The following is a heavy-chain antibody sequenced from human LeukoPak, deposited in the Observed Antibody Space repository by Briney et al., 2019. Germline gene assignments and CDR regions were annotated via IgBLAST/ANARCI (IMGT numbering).Heavy chain of an antibody. CDR2: IIPIFGTA. D-gene: IGHD3-10*01. V-gene: IGHV1-69*13. CDR1: GGTFSSYA. CDR3: ARDSPQYYYGSGSPYYYGMDV. Sequence: SVKVSCKASGGTFSSYAISWVRQAPGQGLEWMGGIIPIFGTANYAQKFQGRVTITADESTSTAYMELSSLRSEDTAVYYCARDSPQYYYGSGSPYYYGMDVWGQGTTVTVSS. J-gene: IGHJ6*02.